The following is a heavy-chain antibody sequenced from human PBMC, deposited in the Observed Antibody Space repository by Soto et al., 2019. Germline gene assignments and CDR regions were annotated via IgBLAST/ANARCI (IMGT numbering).Heavy chain of an antibody. Sequence: SVKVSCKASGGTFSSYAISWVRQAPGQGLEWMGGIIPIFGTANYAQKFQGRVTITADESTSTAYMELSSLRSEDTAVYYCAREGLAAAGTSYIDYWGQGTPVTVSS. CDR2: IIPIFGTA. D-gene: IGHD6-13*01. CDR1: GGTFSSYA. J-gene: IGHJ4*02. V-gene: IGHV1-69*13. CDR3: AREGLAAAGTSYIDY.